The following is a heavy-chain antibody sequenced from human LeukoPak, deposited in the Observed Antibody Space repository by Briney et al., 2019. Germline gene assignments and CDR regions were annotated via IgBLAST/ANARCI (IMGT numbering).Heavy chain of an antibody. CDR1: GGSISIYY. Sequence: SETLSLTCIVSGGSISIYYWSWIRQPPGEGLEWIGYIHQSGSTDYNPSLKSRVTISVDTSKNQLSLDLTSATAADTAVYYCAREYSSFDYWGQGILVTVSS. D-gene: IGHD6-13*01. V-gene: IGHV4-59*01. CDR2: IHQSGST. J-gene: IGHJ4*02. CDR3: AREYSSFDY.